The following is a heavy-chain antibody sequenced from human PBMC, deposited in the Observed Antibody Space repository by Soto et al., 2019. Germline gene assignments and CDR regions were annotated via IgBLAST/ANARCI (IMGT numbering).Heavy chain of an antibody. V-gene: IGHV4-39*01. CDR3: ARHYSSGSRNWFDP. CDR1: GGSINSSSYF. CDR2: IYYSGST. D-gene: IGHD6-19*01. J-gene: IGHJ5*02. Sequence: LSLTCSVSGGSINSSSYFWGWVRQPPGKGLEWIGSIYYSGSTYYNPSLRSRVTISVDTSKNQFSLKLSSVTAADTAVFYCARHYSSGSRNWFDPWAREPRSPSPQ.